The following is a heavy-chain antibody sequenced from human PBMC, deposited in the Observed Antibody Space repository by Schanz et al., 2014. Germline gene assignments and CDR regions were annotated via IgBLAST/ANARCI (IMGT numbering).Heavy chain of an antibody. CDR3: AKDPRGDKNDRAYYFDY. Sequence: EEQLVESGGGLVQPGGSLRLSCAASGFSVGNKYMNWVRQAPGKGLEWVSSISSGGNPYYANSVKGRFGISRDNSENTLYLQMSSLRVEDTAVYYCAKDPRGDKNDRAYYFDYWGQGTLVTVSS. V-gene: IGHV3-53*01. J-gene: IGHJ4*02. D-gene: IGHD3-10*01. CDR2: ISSGGNP. CDR1: GFSVGNKY.